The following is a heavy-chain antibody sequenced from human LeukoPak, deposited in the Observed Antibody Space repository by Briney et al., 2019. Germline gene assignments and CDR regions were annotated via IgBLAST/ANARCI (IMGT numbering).Heavy chain of an antibody. CDR2: IYTSGST. Sequence: SETLSLTCAVYGGSFSGYYWSWIRQPPGKGLEWIGRIYTSGSTNYNPSLKSRVTMSVDTSKNQFSLKLSSVTAADTAVYYCARDHDGSGSYSFDYWGQGTLVTVSS. J-gene: IGHJ4*02. V-gene: IGHV4-4*07. CDR3: ARDHDGSGSYSFDY. CDR1: GGSFSGYY. D-gene: IGHD3-10*01.